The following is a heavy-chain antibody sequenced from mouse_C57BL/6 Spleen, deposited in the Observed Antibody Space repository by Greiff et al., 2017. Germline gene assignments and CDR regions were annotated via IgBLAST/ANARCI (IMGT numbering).Heavy chain of an antibody. V-gene: IGHV1-55*01. CDR2: IYPGSGST. CDR1: GYTFTSYW. D-gene: IGHD2-4*01. J-gene: IGHJ1*03. CDR3: ARSYDYSRWYFDV. Sequence: VQLQQPGAELVKPGASVKMSCKASGYTFTSYWITWVKQRPGQGLEWIGDIYPGSGSTNYNEKFKSKATLTVDTSSSTAYMQLSSLTSEDSAVYYCARSYDYSRWYFDVWGTGTTVTVSS.